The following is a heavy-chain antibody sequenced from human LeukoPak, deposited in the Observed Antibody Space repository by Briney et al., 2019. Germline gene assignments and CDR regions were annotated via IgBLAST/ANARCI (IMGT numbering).Heavy chain of an antibody. V-gene: IGHV4-34*01. CDR3: ARGLRQQLGYFQH. CDR2: INHSGST. J-gene: IGHJ1*01. Sequence: SETLSLTCAVYGGSFSGYYWSWIRQPPGKGLEWIGEINHSGSTNYNPSLKSRVTISVDTSKNQFSLKLSSVTAADTAVYCCARGLRQQLGYFQHWGQGTLVTVSS. CDR1: GGSFSGYY. D-gene: IGHD6-13*01.